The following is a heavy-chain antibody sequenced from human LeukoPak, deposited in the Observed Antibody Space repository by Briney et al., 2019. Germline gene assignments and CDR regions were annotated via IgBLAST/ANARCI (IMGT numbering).Heavy chain of an antibody. D-gene: IGHD6-19*01. V-gene: IGHV1-2*02. CDR2: INPNSGGT. CDR3: ARDSSSGWNNVAHFDY. J-gene: IGHJ4*02. CDR1: GYTFTGYY. Sequence: ASVKVSCKASGYTFTGYYMHWVRQAPGQVLEWMGWINPNSGGTNYAQKFQGRVTMTRDTPISTAYMELSRLRSDDTAVYYCARDSSSGWNNVAHFDYWGQGTLVTVSS.